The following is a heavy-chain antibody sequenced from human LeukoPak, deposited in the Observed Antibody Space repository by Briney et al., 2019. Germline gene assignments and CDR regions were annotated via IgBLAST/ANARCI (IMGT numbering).Heavy chain of an antibody. CDR2: IYTSGSI. CDR3: ARDSTNDGFDI. J-gene: IGHJ3*02. V-gene: IGHV4-4*07. D-gene: IGHD2-2*01. Sequence: PSETLSLTCTVSGASISDYYWSWIRQPAGKGLEWIGRIYTSGSINYNPSLKSRVTMSVDTSKNQFSLKVNSVTAADTAVYCCARDSTNDGFDIWGQGTMVTVSS. CDR1: GASISDYY.